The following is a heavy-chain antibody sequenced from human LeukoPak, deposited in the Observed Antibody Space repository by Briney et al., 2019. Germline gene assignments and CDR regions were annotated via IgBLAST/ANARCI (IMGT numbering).Heavy chain of an antibody. D-gene: IGHD4-23*01. CDR3: AKALDYGGNAGGDAYYYYGMDV. Sequence: GGSLRLSCEASGFTFSSYGMHWVRQAPGKGLEWVAVISYDGSNKYYADSVKGRFTISRDNSKNTLYLQMNSLRAEDTAVYYCAKALDYGGNAGGDAYYYYGMDVWGQGTTVTVSS. CDR1: GFTFSSYG. J-gene: IGHJ6*02. V-gene: IGHV3-30*18. CDR2: ISYDGSNK.